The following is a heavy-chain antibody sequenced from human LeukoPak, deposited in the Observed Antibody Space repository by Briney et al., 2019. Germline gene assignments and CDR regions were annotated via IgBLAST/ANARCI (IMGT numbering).Heavy chain of an antibody. CDR3: TRTSAHDY. V-gene: IGHV5-10-1*01. Sequence: GESLKISCQGAGYTFTNFWINWVRPMPGKGGEWVGKIDPRDYYTKYSPSFEGHVSISADKSIDTVYLQWRSLESSDTAIYYCTRTSAHDYWGPGTLVVVSS. CDR2: IDPRDYYT. D-gene: IGHD2-2*01. J-gene: IGHJ4*02. CDR1: GYTFTNFW.